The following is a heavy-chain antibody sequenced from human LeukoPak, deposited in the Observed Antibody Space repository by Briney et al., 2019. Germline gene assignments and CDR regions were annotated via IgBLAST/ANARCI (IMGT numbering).Heavy chain of an antibody. CDR1: GYTFTSYG. Sequence: ASVKVSCKASGYTFTSYGISWVRQAPGQGLEWMGIINPSGGSTSYAQKFQGRVTMTRDMSTSTVYMELSSLRSEDTAVYYCARDDTVTTGSLDYWGQGTLVTVSS. CDR3: ARDDTVTTGSLDY. D-gene: IGHD4-17*01. J-gene: IGHJ4*02. CDR2: INPSGGST. V-gene: IGHV1-46*01.